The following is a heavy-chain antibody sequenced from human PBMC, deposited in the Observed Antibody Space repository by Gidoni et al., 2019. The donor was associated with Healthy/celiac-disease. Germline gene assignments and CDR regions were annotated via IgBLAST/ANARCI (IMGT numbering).Heavy chain of an antibody. CDR2: MNPNSGNT. CDR3: ARGQWLGY. D-gene: IGHD5-12*01. J-gene: IGHJ4*02. Sequence: QMQLVQSGDEVKKHGASVKVSWKASGYTFTSYDINWVLPATGQGLEWMGWMNPNSGNTGYAQKFQGRLTMTRDTSISTAYMELSSLRSDDTAVYYCARGQWLGYWGRGTLVTVSS. CDR1: GYTFTSYD. V-gene: IGHV1-8*01.